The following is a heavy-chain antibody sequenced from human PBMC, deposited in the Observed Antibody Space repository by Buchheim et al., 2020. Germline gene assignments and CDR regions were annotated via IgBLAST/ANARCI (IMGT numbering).Heavy chain of an antibody. CDR2: IFSTGRS. V-gene: IGHV4-4*07. CDR3: ARDYMGPISDYFDF. Sequence: QVQLQESGPGLVKPSETLSLTCSVSGGSISNYYWSWIRQSAGKGLEWIGRIFSTGRSDYNPSLKSRVTMSVDTSKNQFSLKVSSVAAADTAVYYCARDYMGPISDYFDFWGQGTL. D-gene: IGHD1-26*01. J-gene: IGHJ4*02. CDR1: GGSISNYY.